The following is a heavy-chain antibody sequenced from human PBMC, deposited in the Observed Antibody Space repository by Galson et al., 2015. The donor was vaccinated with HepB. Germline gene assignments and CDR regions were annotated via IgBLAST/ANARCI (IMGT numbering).Heavy chain of an antibody. CDR1: GYTFAAYY. J-gene: IGHJ4*02. D-gene: IGHD4-17*01. V-gene: IGHV1-46*01. CDR3: ARTESDYGDVHFDS. Sequence: SVKVSCKASGYTFAAYYIHWVRQAPGQGLEWMGIINPNGGGTRYAQKFQGRVTMTRDTSMSTVYMELRSLRSEDTAVYYCARTESDYGDVHFDSWSQGSLVTVSS. CDR2: INPNGGGT.